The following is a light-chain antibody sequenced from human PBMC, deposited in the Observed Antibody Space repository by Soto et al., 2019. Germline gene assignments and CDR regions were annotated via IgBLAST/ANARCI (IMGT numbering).Light chain of an antibody. Sequence: DIQLTQSPSFLSASVGDRVTITCRASQGISSYLAWYQQKPGKAPKLLIYAASTLQSGVPSRFSGSGSGTEFTLTISSLQPEDFATYYCQQVNSYSSGPVTFGPGTKVDIK. CDR2: AAS. CDR1: QGISSY. CDR3: QQVNSYSSGPVT. V-gene: IGKV1-9*01. J-gene: IGKJ3*01.